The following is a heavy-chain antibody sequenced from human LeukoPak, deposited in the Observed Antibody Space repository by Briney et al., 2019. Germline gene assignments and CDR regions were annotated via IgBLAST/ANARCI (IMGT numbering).Heavy chain of an antibody. CDR2: IYYSGTT. J-gene: IGHJ5*02. V-gene: IGHV4-31*03. Sequence: SETLSLTCTVSGGSINRGGVYWSWIRQYPGKGLEWIGYIYYSGTTYYNPSLNSRVTMSVDTSKSQFSLNLSSVTAADTAVYYCTRYLATYCTGGHRYFAGEGGFDPWGQGILVTVSS. CDR3: TRYLATYCTGGHRYFAGEGGFDP. CDR1: GGSINRGGVY. D-gene: IGHD2-8*02.